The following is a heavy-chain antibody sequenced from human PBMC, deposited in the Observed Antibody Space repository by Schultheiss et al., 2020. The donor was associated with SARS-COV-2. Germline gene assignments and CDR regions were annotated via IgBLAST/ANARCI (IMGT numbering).Heavy chain of an antibody. CDR2: IKSKTDGGTT. D-gene: IGHD3-22*01. J-gene: IGHJ4*02. Sequence: GGSLRLSCAASGFTFSNAWMSWVRQAPGKGLEWVGRIKSKTDGGTTDYAAPVKGRFTISRDDSKNTLYLQMNSLRAEDTAVYYCARDHADYYDSSGYTAAFDYWGQGTLVTVSS. CDR3: ARDHADYYDSSGYTAAFDY. V-gene: IGHV3-15*01. CDR1: GFTFSNAW.